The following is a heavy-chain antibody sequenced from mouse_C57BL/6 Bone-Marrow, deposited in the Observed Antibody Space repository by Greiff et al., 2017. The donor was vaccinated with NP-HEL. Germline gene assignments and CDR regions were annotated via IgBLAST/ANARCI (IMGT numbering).Heavy chain of an antibody. Sequence: VQLQQSGPELVKPGASVKISCKASGYSFTGYYMNWVKQSPEKSLEWIGEINPSTGGTTYNQKFKAKATLTVDKSSSTAYMQLKSLTSEDCAVYYCARSPLYDGYYEFAYWGQGTLVTVSA. CDR1: GYSFTGYY. J-gene: IGHJ3*01. V-gene: IGHV1-42*01. CDR3: ARSPLYDGYYEFAY. CDR2: INPSTGGT. D-gene: IGHD2-3*01.